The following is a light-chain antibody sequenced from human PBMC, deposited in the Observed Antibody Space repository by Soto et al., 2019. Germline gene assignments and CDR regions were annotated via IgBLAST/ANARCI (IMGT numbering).Light chain of an antibody. Sequence: AIQMTQSPSSLSASVGDTVTFTCRASQAIRNDLGWFQQRPGKPPKLLIYGISILQTGVPSRFSGSGPGTDFTLTISGLQPEDFATYYCLHDALFPYSFGQGTRLEI. CDR3: LHDALFPYS. CDR1: QAIRND. J-gene: IGKJ2*03. V-gene: IGKV1-6*01. CDR2: GIS.